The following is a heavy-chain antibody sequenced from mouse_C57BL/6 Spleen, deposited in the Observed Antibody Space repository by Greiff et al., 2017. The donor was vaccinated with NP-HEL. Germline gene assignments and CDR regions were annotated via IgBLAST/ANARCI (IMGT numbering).Heavy chain of an antibody. J-gene: IGHJ1*03. V-gene: IGHV10-1*01. Sequence: EVQGVESGGGLVQPKGSLKLSCAASGFSFNTYAMNWVRQAPGKGLEWVARIRSKSNNYATYYADSVKDRFTISRDDSESMLYLQMNNLKTEDTAMYYCVRHRDYYGSSYGWYFDVWGTGTTVTVSS. CDR1: GFSFNTYA. CDR2: IRSKSNNYAT. D-gene: IGHD1-1*01. CDR3: VRHRDYYGSSYGWYFDV.